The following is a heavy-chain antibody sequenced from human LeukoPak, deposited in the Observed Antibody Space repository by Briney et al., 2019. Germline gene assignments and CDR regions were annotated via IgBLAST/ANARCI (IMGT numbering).Heavy chain of an antibody. J-gene: IGHJ5*02. D-gene: IGHD2-21*01. CDR2: INPSGGST. V-gene: IGHV1-46*01. CDR3: AYSGAANWFDP. Sequence: ASVKVSCKASGYTFTSYYMHWVRQAPGRGLEWMGIINPSGGSTSYAQKFQGRVTMTRDTSTSTVYMELSSLRSEDTAVYYCAYSGAANWFDPWGQGTPVTVSS. CDR1: GYTFTSYY.